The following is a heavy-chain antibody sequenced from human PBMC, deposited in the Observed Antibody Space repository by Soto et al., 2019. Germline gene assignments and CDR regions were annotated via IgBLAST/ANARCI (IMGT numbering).Heavy chain of an antibody. J-gene: IGHJ3*02. V-gene: IGHV3-66*01. CDR3: VRDFLGVTASWVAFDI. CDR2: IKNSAGT. CDR1: GFPASKNF. D-gene: IGHD2-21*02. Sequence: DVQLVESGGGLVQPGGSLRLSCAASGFPASKNFMSWVRQAQGKGLEWVPVIKNSAGTDYADSVKGRFTISTDNSKNTLYLQMNSLRAEDTAVYYCVRDFLGVTASWVAFDIWGQGTKVTVSP.